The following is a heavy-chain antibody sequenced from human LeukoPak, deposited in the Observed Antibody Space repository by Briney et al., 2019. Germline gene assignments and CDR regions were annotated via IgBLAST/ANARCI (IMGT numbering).Heavy chain of an antibody. Sequence: KSSETLSVTCTVPGGSISSYYWSWIRQPPGEGLEWVGYIYYSGRTNYSPSLKSRVTISVDTSKNQFSLKLSSATAADTAVYYCARDGGAYYYDSSGYFDYWGQGTLVTVSS. J-gene: IGHJ4*02. CDR1: GGSISSYY. D-gene: IGHD3-22*01. CDR3: ARDGGAYYYDSSGYFDY. V-gene: IGHV4-59*01. CDR2: IYYSGRT.